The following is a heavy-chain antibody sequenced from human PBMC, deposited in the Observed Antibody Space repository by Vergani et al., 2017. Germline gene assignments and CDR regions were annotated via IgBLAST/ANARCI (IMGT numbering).Heavy chain of an antibody. D-gene: IGHD3-22*01. CDR3: ARGGVSYDSYGGGHYYFYGMEV. V-gene: IGHV1-18*01. CDR1: GYTFIYNG. CDR2: ISAYSGNT. Sequence: QVQLVQSGPEVKKPGASVTVSCKASGYTFIYNGISWVRQAPGQEIEWMGWISAYSGNTNYAQKFQGGVTMTIDTSTSTAYLEVRSLRSDATAVYYCARGGVSYDSYGGGHYYFYGMEVWGQGTTVTVSS. J-gene: IGHJ6*02.